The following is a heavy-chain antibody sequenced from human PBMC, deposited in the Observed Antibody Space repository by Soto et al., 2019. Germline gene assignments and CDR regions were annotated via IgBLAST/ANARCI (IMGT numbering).Heavy chain of an antibody. CDR2: IYYSGST. Sequence: SETLSLTCTVSGGSISSSSYYWGWIRQPPGKGLEWIGSIYYSGSTYYNPSLKSRVTISVDTSKNQFSLKLSSVTAADTAAYYCARLKGYCSGGSCYSPYYYYGMDVWGQGTTVTVSS. CDR1: GGSISSSSYY. V-gene: IGHV4-39*01. CDR3: ARLKGYCSGGSCYSPYYYYGMDV. D-gene: IGHD2-15*01. J-gene: IGHJ6*02.